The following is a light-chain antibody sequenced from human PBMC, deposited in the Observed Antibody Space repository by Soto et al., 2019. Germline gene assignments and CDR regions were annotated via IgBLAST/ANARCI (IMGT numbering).Light chain of an antibody. V-gene: IGKV3D-7*01. CDR1: QSVSSSY. CDR3: QQDYNLPET. CDR2: GAS. J-gene: IGKJ1*01. Sequence: PGERVTLSCRASQSVSSSYLTWYQQKPGQAPRLLIYGASTRATSIPARFSGSGSGTDFTLTISSLQPEDFAVYYCQQDYNLPETFGQGTKADIK.